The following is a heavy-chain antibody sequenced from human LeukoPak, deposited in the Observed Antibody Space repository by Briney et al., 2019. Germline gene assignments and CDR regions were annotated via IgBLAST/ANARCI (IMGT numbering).Heavy chain of an antibody. J-gene: IGHJ6*03. CDR1: GGSISSYY. Sequence: SETLSLTCTVSGGSISSYYWSWIRQPPGKGLEWIGYIYYSGSTNYNPSLKSRVTISVDTSKNQFSLKLSSVTAADTAVYYCARVGPAAIIAGLGTGSDYYMDVWGKGTTVTVSS. CDR2: IYYSGST. V-gene: IGHV4-59*01. CDR3: ARVGPAAIIAGLGTGSDYYMDV. D-gene: IGHD2-2*02.